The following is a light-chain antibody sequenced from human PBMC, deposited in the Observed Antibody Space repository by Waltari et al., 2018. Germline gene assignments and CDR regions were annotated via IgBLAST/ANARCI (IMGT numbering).Light chain of an antibody. CDR1: QGIRNG. V-gene: IGKV1-17*01. CDR3: LQYNSYPWT. CDR2: AAS. J-gene: IGKJ1*01. Sequence: DIQMTQSPYSLSASVGDRVPITCRASQGIRNGLSWYQQQPGKAPKRLIYAASSLQSGVPSRFSGSGSGTEFTLTISSLQPEDSASYYCLQYNSYPWTFGQGTKVEIK.